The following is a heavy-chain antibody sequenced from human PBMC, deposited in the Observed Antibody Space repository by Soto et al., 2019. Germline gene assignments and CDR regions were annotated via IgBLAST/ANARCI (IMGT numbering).Heavy chain of an antibody. V-gene: IGHV3-23*01. D-gene: IGHD3-22*01. CDR2: FGGNGGST. J-gene: IGHJ4*02. CDR3: AKRYYDSSARYFDY. Sequence: GGSLRLSSAASGFHFSNYGMSWVRQAPGKGLEWVSTFGGNGGSTYYADSVKGRFTISRDNSKNTLYLQMNSLRAEDTAVYYCAKRYYDSSARYFDYWGQGTLVTVSS. CDR1: GFHFSNYG.